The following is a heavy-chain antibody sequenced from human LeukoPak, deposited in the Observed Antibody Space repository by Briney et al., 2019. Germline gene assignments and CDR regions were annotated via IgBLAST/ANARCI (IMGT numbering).Heavy chain of an antibody. CDR2: ISYDGSNK. CDR1: GFTFSQYW. D-gene: IGHD3-22*01. J-gene: IGHJ4*02. V-gene: IGHV3-30*18. CDR3: AKNIGGGYYDY. Sequence: GGSLRLSCTVSGFTFSQYWMSWVRQAPGKGLEWVAVISYDGSNKYYADSVKGRFTISRDNSKNTLYLQMNSLRAEDTAVYYCAKNIGGGYYDYWGQGTLVTVSS.